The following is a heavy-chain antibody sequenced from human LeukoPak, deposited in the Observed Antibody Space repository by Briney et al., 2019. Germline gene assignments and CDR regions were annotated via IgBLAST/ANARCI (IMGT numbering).Heavy chain of an antibody. Sequence: GGSLRLSCAASGFTFSSYWMHWVRRAPGKGLEWVANIKEDGSQKYFVDSVKGRFTISRDNAKNSLYLQMNSLRAEDTAVYYCARDLRYCSGGSCMGHYYYYGMDVWGKGTTVTVSS. J-gene: IGHJ6*04. D-gene: IGHD2-15*01. CDR1: GFTFSSYW. V-gene: IGHV3-7*01. CDR3: ARDLRYCSGGSCMGHYYYYGMDV. CDR2: IKEDGSQK.